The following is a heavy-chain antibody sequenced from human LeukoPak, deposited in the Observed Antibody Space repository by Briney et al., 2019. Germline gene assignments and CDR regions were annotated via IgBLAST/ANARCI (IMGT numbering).Heavy chain of an antibody. CDR2: INHSGST. Sequence: SETLSLTCAVYGGSFSGYYWSWIRQPPGKGLEWIGEINHSGSTNYNPSLKSRVTISVDTSKNQFSLKLSSVTAADTAVYYCARGSFAVINGCSGGSCQGRFDYWGQGTLVTVSS. CDR1: GGSFSGYY. CDR3: ARGSFAVINGCSGGSCQGRFDY. J-gene: IGHJ4*02. D-gene: IGHD2-15*01. V-gene: IGHV4-34*01.